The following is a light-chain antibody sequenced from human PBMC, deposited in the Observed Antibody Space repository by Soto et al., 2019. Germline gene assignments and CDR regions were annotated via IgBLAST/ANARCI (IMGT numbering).Light chain of an antibody. CDR1: SSDVGSYDH. V-gene: IGLV2-14*03. J-gene: IGLJ1*01. CDR3: IQYAARPAFL. CDR2: AVS. Sequence: QSALTQPASVSGSPGQSITISCSGTSSDVGSYDHVAWYQQFPGKSPKLIIYAVSDRPSGVSDRFSGYKSGISGSLTISGLQTEDENDDYCIQYAARPAFLFGPGTRSPS.